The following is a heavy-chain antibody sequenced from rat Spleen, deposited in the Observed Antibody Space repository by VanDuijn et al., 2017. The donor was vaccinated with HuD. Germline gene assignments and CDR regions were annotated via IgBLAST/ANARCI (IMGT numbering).Heavy chain of an antibody. CDR2: ITPSGGST. Sequence: EVQLVESGGGLVQPGRSLKLSCVASGFTFSDYGMHWIRQAPTKGLEWVAYITPSGGSTYYRDSVKGRFTSSRDNAENTVYLQMSGLRSEDTATYDCVKGSDWFAYWGQGTLVTVSS. CDR1: GFTFSDYG. CDR3: VKGSDWFAY. J-gene: IGHJ3*01. V-gene: IGHV5-19*01.